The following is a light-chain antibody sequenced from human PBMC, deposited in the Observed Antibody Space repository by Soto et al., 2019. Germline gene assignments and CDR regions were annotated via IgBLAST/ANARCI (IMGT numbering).Light chain of an antibody. CDR2: GAS. CDR1: QSVSGNY. J-gene: IGKJ4*01. CDR3: QQRSNWPRRLT. Sequence: IVLTQSPGTLSLSPGERATLSCRASQSVSGNYLAWYQQKPGQAPRLLFYGASTRATGLPARFSGSGSGTDFTLTISSLEPEDFAVYYCQQRSNWPRRLTFGGGTKVDIK. V-gene: IGKV3-11*01.